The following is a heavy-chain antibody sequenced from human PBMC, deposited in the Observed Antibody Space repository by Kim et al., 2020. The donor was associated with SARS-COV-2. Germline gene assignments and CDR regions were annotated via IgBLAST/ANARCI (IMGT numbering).Heavy chain of an antibody. CDR2: SRNKANSYTT. J-gene: IGHJ3*01. CDR3: ARFSGTYRGSAFDF. Sequence: GGSLRLSCAASGFTFSDFHMDWVRQAPGKGLEWVGRSRNKANSYTTEYAASVKDRFTISRDDSKNLLYLQMNSLKNEDTAGYFCARFSGTYRGSAFDFWG. D-gene: IGHD1-26*01. CDR1: GFTFSDFH. V-gene: IGHV3-72*01.